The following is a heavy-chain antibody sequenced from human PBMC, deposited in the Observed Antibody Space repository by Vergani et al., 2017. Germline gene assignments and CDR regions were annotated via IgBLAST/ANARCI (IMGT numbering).Heavy chain of an antibody. D-gene: IGHD3-10*01. CDR1: CYSVGSGYY. V-gene: IGHV4-38-2*01. CDR3: ARQNPYGSAHVDF. Sequence: QVDLQESGPGLVKSSETLSLNCAVSCYSVGSGYYWCWIRQPPGRGLEWIGCVHRNGNTYYTSSLRSRATILRDTSKNHFSLRLTSVTAADTAVYYCARQNPYGSAHVDFWGRGVLVTVSA. J-gene: IGHJ4*02. CDR2: VHRNGNT.